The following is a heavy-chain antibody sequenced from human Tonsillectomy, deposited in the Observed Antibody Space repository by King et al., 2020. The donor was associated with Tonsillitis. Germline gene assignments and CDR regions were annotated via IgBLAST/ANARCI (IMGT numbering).Heavy chain of an antibody. J-gene: IGHJ5*02. CDR1: GGSISSYY. D-gene: IGHD4-23*01. V-gene: IGHV4-59*01. CDR3: ARAGPGYGGGPFDP. CDR2: IYYSGST. Sequence: VQLQESGPGLVKPSETLSLTCTVSGGSISSYYWSWIRQPPGKGLEWIGYIYYSGSTNYNPSLKSRVTISVDTSKNQFSLKLSPVTAADTAVYYCARAGPGYGGGPFDPWGQGTLVTVSS.